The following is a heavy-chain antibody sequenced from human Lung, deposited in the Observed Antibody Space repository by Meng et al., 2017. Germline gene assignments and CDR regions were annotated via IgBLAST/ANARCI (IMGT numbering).Heavy chain of an antibody. V-gene: IGHV4-31*03. CDR2: IYYSGRT. CDR1: GGSISSGGFY. J-gene: IGHJ2*01. CDR3: ARGQKGYFDL. Sequence: QVHLQQSGPGLVQPSQTLSLTCSVSGGSISSGGFYWSWIRQHPGKGLEWIGYIYYSGRTYYNPSLKSRLTISVDTSQNQFSLKLSSVTAADTAVYYCARGQKGYFDLWGRGTLVTVSS.